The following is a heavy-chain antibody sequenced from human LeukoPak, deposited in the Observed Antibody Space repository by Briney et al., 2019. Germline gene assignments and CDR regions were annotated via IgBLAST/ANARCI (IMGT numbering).Heavy chain of an antibody. CDR2: IYYSGST. V-gene: IGHV4-59*01. D-gene: IGHD2-2*01. CDR1: GGSISSYY. CDR3: ASLGGYCSSTSCPDDAFDI. J-gene: IGHJ3*02. Sequence: SETLSLTCTVSGGSISSYYWSWIRQPPGKGLEWIGYIYYSGSTNYNPSLKSRVTISVDTPKNQFSLKLSSVTAADTAVYYCASLGGYCSSTSCPDDAFDIWGQGTMVTVSS.